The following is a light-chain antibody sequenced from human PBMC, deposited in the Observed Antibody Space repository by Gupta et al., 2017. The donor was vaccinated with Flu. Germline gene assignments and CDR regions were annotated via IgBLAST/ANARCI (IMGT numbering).Light chain of an antibody. CDR2: WAS. Sequence: SLGGRATINCKSSQSGWYSHNKKKYLAWYKHKAGQPPKLFFYWASTREHGVPDRFSGRGSGADFIRTISGLQAEDVAVYYCQQDHSNPPTFGEGTRVEIK. CDR1: QSGWYSHNKKKY. CDR3: QQDHSNPPT. V-gene: IGKV4-1*01. J-gene: IGKJ4*02.